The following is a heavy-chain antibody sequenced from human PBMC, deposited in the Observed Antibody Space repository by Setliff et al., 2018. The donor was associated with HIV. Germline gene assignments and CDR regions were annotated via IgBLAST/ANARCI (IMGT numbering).Heavy chain of an antibody. Sequence: ASVKVSCKASGYTFTNYAINWVRQAPGQGLEWMGWINTNTGNPAYAQGFTGRFVFSLDTSVSTAYLQISSLKAEDTAMYYCARGCNGGNCYHGSGWFDPWGQGTLVTVSS. V-gene: IGHV7-4-1*02. CDR2: INTNTGNP. CDR3: ARGCNGGNCYHGSGWFDP. D-gene: IGHD2-15*01. J-gene: IGHJ5*02. CDR1: GYTFTNYA.